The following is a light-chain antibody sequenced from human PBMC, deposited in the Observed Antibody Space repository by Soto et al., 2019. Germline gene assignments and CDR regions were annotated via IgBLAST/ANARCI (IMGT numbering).Light chain of an antibody. J-gene: IGLJ2*01. CDR1: TSNLGACYD. CDR2: GNR. Sequence: QSVLTQPPSVSGAPGQRVTLSCTGNTSNLGACYDVHWYQQLPGAAPKLVIFGNRNRPSGVPERFSGSKSGTSASLAITGLQAEDEADDYCQAYDYILTASVFGGGTKLTVL. CDR3: QAYDYILTASV. V-gene: IGLV1-40*01.